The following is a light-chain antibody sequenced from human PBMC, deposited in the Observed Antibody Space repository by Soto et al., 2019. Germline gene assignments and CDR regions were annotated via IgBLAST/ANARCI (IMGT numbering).Light chain of an antibody. CDR1: SSDVENYDL. V-gene: IGLV2-23*02. J-gene: IGLJ3*02. Sequence: QSVLTQPVSVSGSPGQSITVSCTGTSSDVENYDLVSWYQQHPGQAPKVIIYGVTKRPSGVSNRFSGKRSGNTASLTISGLQAEDEAEYFCCSYAGDNSWVFGGGTKATVL. CDR3: CSYAGDNSWV. CDR2: GVT.